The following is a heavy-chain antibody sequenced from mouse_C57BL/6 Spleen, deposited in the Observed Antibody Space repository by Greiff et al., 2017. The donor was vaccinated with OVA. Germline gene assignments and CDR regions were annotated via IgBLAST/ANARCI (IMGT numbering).Heavy chain of an antibody. CDR1: GYSITSGYY. CDR2: ISYDGSN. J-gene: IGHJ3*01. V-gene: IGHV3-6*01. Sequence: EVKLLESGPGLVKPSQSLSLTCSVTGYSITSGYYWNWIRQFPGNKLEWMGYISYDGSNNYNPSLKNRISITRDTSKNQFFLKLNSVTTEDTATYYCARDSSGYSSFAYWGQGTLVTVSA. CDR3: ARDSSGYSSFAY. D-gene: IGHD3-2*02.